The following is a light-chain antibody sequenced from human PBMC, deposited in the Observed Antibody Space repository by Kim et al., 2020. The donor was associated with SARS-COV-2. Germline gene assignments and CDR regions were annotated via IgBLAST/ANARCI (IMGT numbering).Light chain of an antibody. CDR3: GTWDSSLSAVV. CDR2: DNN. Sequence: GQKVTISCSGSSSNIGDNYVSWYQQLPGTAPKLLIYDNNKRPSGIPDRFSGSKSGTSATLGITGLQTGDEADYYCGTWDSSLSAVVFGGGTKLTVL. CDR1: SSNIGDNY. J-gene: IGLJ2*01. V-gene: IGLV1-51*01.